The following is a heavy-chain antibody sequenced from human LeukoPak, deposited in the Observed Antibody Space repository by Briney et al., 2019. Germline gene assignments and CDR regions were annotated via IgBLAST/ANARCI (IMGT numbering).Heavy chain of an antibody. J-gene: IGHJ4*02. CDR1: GFTFSSYS. D-gene: IGHD3-3*01. CDR2: ISSSSSYI. CDR3: ARGLYDFWSGIDY. Sequence: PGGSLRLSCAASGFTFSSYSMNWVRQAPGKGLEWVSSISSSSSYIHYADSVKGRFTISRDNAKNSLYLQMNSLRAEDTAVYYCARGLYDFWSGIDYWGQGTLVTVSS. V-gene: IGHV3-21*01.